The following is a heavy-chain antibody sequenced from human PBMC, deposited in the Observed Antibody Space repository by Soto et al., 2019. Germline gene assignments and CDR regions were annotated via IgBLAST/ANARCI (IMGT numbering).Heavy chain of an antibody. CDR2: VYNSGST. V-gene: IGHV4-59*02. J-gene: IGHJ4*02. Sequence: SETLSLTCTVSGFSASSTYWGWVRQSPGKGLGWIGYVYNSGSTIYSPSLRGRITISVDPSKNQLSLSLRSVTAADTAEYNCGWLAYSICSFDDGGQGNLVTVSS. CDR1: GFSASSTY. CDR3: GWLAYSICSFDD. D-gene: IGHD3-3*02.